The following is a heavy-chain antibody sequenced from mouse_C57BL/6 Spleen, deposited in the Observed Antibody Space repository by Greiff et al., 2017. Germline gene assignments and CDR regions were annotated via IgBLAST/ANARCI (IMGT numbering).Heavy chain of an antibody. V-gene: IGHV5-4*01. CDR2: ISDGGSYT. J-gene: IGHJ1*03. CDR1: GFTFSSYA. CDR3: ARDIWDYWYFDV. Sequence: EVMLVESGGGLVKPGGSLKLSCAASGFTFSSYAMSWVRQTPEKRLEWVATISDGGSYTYYPDNVKGRFTISRDNAKNNLYLQMSHLKSEDTAMYYCARDIWDYWYFDVWGTGTTVTVSS. D-gene: IGHD4-1*01.